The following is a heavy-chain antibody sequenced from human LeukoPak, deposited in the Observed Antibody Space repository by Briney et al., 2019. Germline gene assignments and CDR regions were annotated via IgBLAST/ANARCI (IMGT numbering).Heavy chain of an antibody. CDR1: GFTFSSYA. D-gene: IGHD3-16*01. Sequence: GGSLRLSCAASGFTFSSYAMHWVRQAPGKGLEWVAVISYDGSNKYYADSVKGRFTISRDNSKNTLYLQMNSLRAEDTAVYYCARGPHWATPDYWGQGTLVTVSS. CDR3: ARGPHWATPDY. J-gene: IGHJ4*02. V-gene: IGHV3-30-3*01. CDR2: ISYDGSNK.